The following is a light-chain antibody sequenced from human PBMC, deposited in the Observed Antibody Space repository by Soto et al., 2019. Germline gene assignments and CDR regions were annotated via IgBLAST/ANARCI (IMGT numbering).Light chain of an antibody. CDR1: QSVSSNY. CDR3: QQYGVSPAT. V-gene: IGKV3-20*01. CDR2: GTS. J-gene: IGKJ4*01. Sequence: EIVLTQSPGILSLSPGDGATLSCRASQSVSSNYLAWYQQNPGQAPRLLIYGTSTRASGIPDRFSDSGSGTDFTLTITRLEPEDFAVYFCQQYGVSPATFGGGTKVDIK.